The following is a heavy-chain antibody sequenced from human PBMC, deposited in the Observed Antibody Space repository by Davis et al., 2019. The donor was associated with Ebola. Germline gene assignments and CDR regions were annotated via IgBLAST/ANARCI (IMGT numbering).Heavy chain of an antibody. CDR3: ASRDGYNSGAFDY. CDR2: IDYTGST. CDR1: GGSISTYY. J-gene: IGHJ4*02. V-gene: IGHV4-59*12. D-gene: IGHD5-24*01. Sequence: SETLSLTCTVSGGSISTYYWSWIRQPPGKGLEWIGCIDYTGSTNYNPSLKSRVTISVDTSKNQFSLKLSSVTAADTAVYYCASRDGYNSGAFDYWGQGTLVTVSS.